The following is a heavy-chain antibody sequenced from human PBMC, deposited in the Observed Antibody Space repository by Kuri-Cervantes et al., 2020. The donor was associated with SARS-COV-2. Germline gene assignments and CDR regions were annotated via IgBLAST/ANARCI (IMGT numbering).Heavy chain of an antibody. CDR2: IKGDGSQK. J-gene: IGHJ6*02. V-gene: IGHV3-7*05. D-gene: IGHD3-3*01. CDR1: GFSFSGYW. CDR3: AIQPHYDLCFMDV. Sequence: GESLKISFAASGFSFSGYWMSWVRQAPGKGLEWVGNIKGDGSQKYYVDSVKGRFTISGDNAKNSVYLQMNSLRAEDTAVYYCAIQPHYDLCFMDVWGQGTTVTVSS.